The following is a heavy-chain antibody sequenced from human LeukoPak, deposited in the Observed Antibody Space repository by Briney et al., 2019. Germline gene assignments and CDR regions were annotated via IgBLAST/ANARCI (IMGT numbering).Heavy chain of an antibody. D-gene: IGHD1-26*01. CDR2: ISTYNDNT. CDR3: ARQSTRLFNTGSYYPPPAYDY. V-gene: IGHV1-18*01. J-gene: IGHJ4*02. Sequence: ASVKVSCTASGYAFTSQDINWVRQAPGQGLEWMGWISTYNDNTNYALKFQGRVTMTTDTSTSTAYMELRSLRSDDTAVYYCARQSTRLFNTGSYYPPPAYDYWGQGTLVIVSS. CDR1: GYAFTSQD.